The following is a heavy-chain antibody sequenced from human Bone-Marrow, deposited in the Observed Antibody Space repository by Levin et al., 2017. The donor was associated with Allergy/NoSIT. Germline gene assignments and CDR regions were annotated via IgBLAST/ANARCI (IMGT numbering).Heavy chain of an antibody. CDR2: ISYDGSNK. D-gene: IGHD4-17*01. CDR3: VTDYGDERKFDY. V-gene: IGHV3-30-3*01. CDR1: GFTFSSYA. J-gene: IGHJ4*02. Sequence: GESLKISCAASGFTFSSYAMHWVRQAPGKGLEWVAFISYDGSNKYYADSVRGRFTISRDNSKDTLYLQMNSLRGEDTAIYYCVTDYGDERKFDYWGQGTLVTVSS.